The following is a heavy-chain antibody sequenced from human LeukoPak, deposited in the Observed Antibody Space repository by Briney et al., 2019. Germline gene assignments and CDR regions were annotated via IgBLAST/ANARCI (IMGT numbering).Heavy chain of an antibody. D-gene: IGHD3-10*01. CDR3: AGRPSGSYYFDY. V-gene: IGHV5-10-1*01. Sequence: GESLKISCKGSGYSFTTYWISWVRQMPGKGLEWMGRIDPSDSYTNYSPSFQGHVIMSVDKSITTAYLQWSSLKASDTAIYYCAGRPSGSYYFDYWGQGTLVSVSS. CDR2: IDPSDSYT. J-gene: IGHJ4*02. CDR1: GYSFTTYW.